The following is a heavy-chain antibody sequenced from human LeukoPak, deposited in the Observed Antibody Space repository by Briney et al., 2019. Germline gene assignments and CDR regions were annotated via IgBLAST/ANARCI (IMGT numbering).Heavy chain of an antibody. J-gene: IGHJ1*01. CDR1: GFTFSSYG. CDR2: IRYDGSNK. D-gene: IGHD2-21*01. CDR3: AKAVYCGGDCSPTYFQH. Sequence: GGSLRLSCAASGFTFSSYGTHWVRQAPGKGLEWVAFIRYDGSNKYYADSVKGRFTISRDNSKNTLYLQMNSLRAEDTAVYYCAKAVYCGGDCSPTYFQHWGQGTLVTVSS. V-gene: IGHV3-30*02.